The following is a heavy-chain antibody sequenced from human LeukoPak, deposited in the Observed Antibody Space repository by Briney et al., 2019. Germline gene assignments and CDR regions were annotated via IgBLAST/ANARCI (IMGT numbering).Heavy chain of an antibody. J-gene: IGHJ4*02. D-gene: IGHD2-15*01. CDR3: ASRYCSGGSCYSQGSY. Sequence: PGGSLRLSCAASGFTFSSYEMNWVRQAPGKGLEWFSYIRSSGNTIYYADSVKGRFTISKNNDKNSLYLQMNSLRAEDTAVYYCASRYCSGGSCYSQGSYWGQGTLVTVSS. CDR1: GFTFSSYE. CDR2: IRSSGNTI. V-gene: IGHV3-48*03.